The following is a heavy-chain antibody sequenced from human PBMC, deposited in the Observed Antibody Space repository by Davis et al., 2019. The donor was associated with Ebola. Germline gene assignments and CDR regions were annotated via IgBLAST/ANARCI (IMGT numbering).Heavy chain of an antibody. J-gene: IGHJ4*02. Sequence: PSETLSLTCAVSGGSISSGGYSWSWIRQPPGKGLEWIGYIYYSGSTYYNPSLKSRVTISVDTSKNQFSLKLSSVTAADTAVYYCARGFSLLSGGDYLFDYWGQGTLVTVSS. D-gene: IGHD4-17*01. CDR1: GGSISSGGYS. CDR2: IYYSGST. V-gene: IGHV4-30-4*01. CDR3: ARGFSLLSGGDYLFDY.